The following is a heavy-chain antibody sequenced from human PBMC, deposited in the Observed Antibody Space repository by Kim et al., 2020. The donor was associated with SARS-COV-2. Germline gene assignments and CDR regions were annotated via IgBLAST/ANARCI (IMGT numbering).Heavy chain of an antibody. V-gene: IGHV3-7*03. D-gene: IGHD5-12*01. CDR2: IKQDGSEK. CDR1: GFTFSSYW. CDR3: AKQATKDYFYAMDV. Sequence: GGSLRLSCAPSGFTFSSYWMTWVRRAPGKGLEWVANIKQDGSEKYYVDSVKGRFTISRDNAKNSLYLQMNSLRAEDTAVYHCAKQATKDYFYAMDVWGRGTTVTVSS. J-gene: IGHJ6*02.